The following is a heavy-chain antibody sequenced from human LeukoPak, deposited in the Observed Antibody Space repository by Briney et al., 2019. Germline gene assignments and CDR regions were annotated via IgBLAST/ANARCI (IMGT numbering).Heavy chain of an antibody. CDR1: GFTVSSNY. CDR3: AREGYDILTGYSDY. CDR2: IYSGGST. D-gene: IGHD3-9*01. V-gene: IGHV3-53*01. Sequence: PGGSLRLSCAASGFTVSSNYMSWVRQAPGKGLEWVSVIYSGGSTYYADSVKGRFTISRDNSKNTLYLQMNSLRAEDTAVYYCAREGYDILTGYSDYWGQGTLVTVSS. J-gene: IGHJ4*02.